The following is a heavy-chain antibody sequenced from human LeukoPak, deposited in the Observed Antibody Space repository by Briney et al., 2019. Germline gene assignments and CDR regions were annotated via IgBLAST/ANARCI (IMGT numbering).Heavy chain of an antibody. V-gene: IGHV1-69*05. D-gene: IGHD3-3*01. CDR3: ARAISIFGVVIPPGY. CDR2: IIPIFGTA. Sequence: ASVKVSCKASGGTFSSYAISWVRQAPGQGLEWMGGIIPIFGTANYAQKFQGRVTITTDESTSTAYMELSSLRSEDTAVYYCARAISIFGVVIPPGYWGQGTLVTVSS. CDR1: GGTFSSYA. J-gene: IGHJ4*02.